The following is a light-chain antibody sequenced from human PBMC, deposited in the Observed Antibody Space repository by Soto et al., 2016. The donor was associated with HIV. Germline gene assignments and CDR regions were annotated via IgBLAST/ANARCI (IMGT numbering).Light chain of an antibody. J-gene: IGKJ3*01. CDR1: QAISSR. CDR3: QQTDSFPFT. CDR2: ATY. Sequence: DIQMTQSPSSVSASVGDRATITCRASQAISSRLAWYQQNPGKAPEVLITATYTLQDGVPSRFSGSASGGTGTDFTLTIDSLQPEDFATYYCQQTDSFPFTFGPGTKVNV. V-gene: IGKV1-12*01.